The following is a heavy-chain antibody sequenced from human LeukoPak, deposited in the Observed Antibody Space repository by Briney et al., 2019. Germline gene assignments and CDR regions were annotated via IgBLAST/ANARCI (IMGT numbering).Heavy chain of an antibody. CDR1: GFTFSSYS. CDR3: ARDPYCSGGSCYYYMDV. CDR2: ISSSSSYI. J-gene: IGHJ6*03. Sequence: KPGGSLRLSCAASGFTFSSYSMNWVRQAPGKGLEWVSSISSSSSYIYYADSVKGRFTISRDNAKNSLYLQMNSLRAEDTAVYYCARDPYCSGGSCYYYMDVWGKGTTVAVSS. D-gene: IGHD2-15*01. V-gene: IGHV3-21*01.